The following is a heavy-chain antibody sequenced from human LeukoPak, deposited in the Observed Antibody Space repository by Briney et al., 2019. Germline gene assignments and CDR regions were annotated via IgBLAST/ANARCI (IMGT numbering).Heavy chain of an antibody. J-gene: IGHJ5*02. Sequence: GGSLRLSCAASGFTFSNYAMSWVRQAPGKGLEWVSAISGSGGSTYYADSAKGRFTISRDNSKNTLYLQMNSLRAEDTAVYYCAKGGVGATTWFDPWGQGTLVTVSS. CDR3: AKGGVGATTWFDP. V-gene: IGHV3-23*01. CDR2: ISGSGGST. CDR1: GFTFSNYA. D-gene: IGHD1-26*01.